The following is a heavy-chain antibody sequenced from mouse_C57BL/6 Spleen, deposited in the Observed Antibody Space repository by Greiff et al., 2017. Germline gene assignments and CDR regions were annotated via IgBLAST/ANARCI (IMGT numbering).Heavy chain of an antibody. CDR2: INPNNGGT. J-gene: IGHJ4*01. V-gene: IGHV1-26*01. Sequence: EVQLQQSGPELVKPGASVEISCKASGYTFTDYYMNWVKQSHGKSLEWIGDINPNNGGTSYNQKFKGKATLTVDKSSSTAYMELRSRTSEDSAVYYCARRQLRLRGGMDYWGQGTSVTVSS. CDR3: ARRQLRLRGGMDY. D-gene: IGHD3-2*02. CDR1: GYTFTDYY.